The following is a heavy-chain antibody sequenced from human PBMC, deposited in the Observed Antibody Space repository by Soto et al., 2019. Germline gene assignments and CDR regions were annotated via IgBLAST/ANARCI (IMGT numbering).Heavy chain of an antibody. CDR2: IWYDGNTK. V-gene: IGHV3-33*01. Sequence: PGGSLRLSCTASGFTFNSYGFNWVRQTPGKGLEWVAVIWYDGNTKYYADSVKGRFTISRDNLKNTLYLQMNSLTAEDTAVYYCARPLVAPVAGPYYYGMDVWGQGTTVPVSS. J-gene: IGHJ6*02. D-gene: IGHD6-19*01. CDR1: GFTFNSYG. CDR3: ARPLVAPVAGPYYYGMDV.